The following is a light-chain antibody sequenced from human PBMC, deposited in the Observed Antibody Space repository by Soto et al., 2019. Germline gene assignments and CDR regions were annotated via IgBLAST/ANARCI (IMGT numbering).Light chain of an antibody. CDR1: QSVSSSY. V-gene: IGKV3-20*01. Sequence: EIVLTQSPGTLSLSPGERATLSCRASQSVSSSYLAWYQQKPSQAPRLLIYGASSRATGIPDRFSGSESGTDFTLTISRLEPEDLAVYYCQQYGSSPATFGQGTKLEIK. J-gene: IGKJ2*01. CDR3: QQYGSSPAT. CDR2: GAS.